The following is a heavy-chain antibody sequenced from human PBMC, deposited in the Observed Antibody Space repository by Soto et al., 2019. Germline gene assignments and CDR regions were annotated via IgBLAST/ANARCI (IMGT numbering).Heavy chain of an antibody. D-gene: IGHD4-4*01. Sequence: GESLNVSWKASGYSFTTYWIACVLQMPGKGLEWMGIINPGDSDIRYSPSFQGQVTISADNSISTAYLQWSSLKASDTAMYYCARHEQFYYYYYGMDVWGQGTAVTVS. V-gene: IGHV5-51*01. CDR1: GYSFTTYW. CDR3: ARHEQFYYYYYGMDV. CDR2: INPGDSDI. J-gene: IGHJ6*02.